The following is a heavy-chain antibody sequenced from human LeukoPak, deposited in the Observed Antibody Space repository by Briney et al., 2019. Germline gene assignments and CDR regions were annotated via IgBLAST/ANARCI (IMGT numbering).Heavy chain of an antibody. CDR2: ISAYNGNT. D-gene: IGHD2-21*02. Sequence: GASVKVSCKASGYTFTSYGISWVRQAPGQGLEWMGWISAYNGNTNYAPKLQGRVTMTTDTSTSTAYMELRSLRSDDTAVYYCARDPLAYCAGDCNHRFFDYWGQGTLVTVSS. J-gene: IGHJ4*02. V-gene: IGHV1-18*01. CDR1: GYTFTSYG. CDR3: ARDPLAYCAGDCNHRFFDY.